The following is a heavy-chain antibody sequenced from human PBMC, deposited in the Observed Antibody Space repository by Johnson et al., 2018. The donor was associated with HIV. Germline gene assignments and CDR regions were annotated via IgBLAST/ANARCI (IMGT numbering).Heavy chain of an antibody. J-gene: IGHJ3*02. CDR3: AKDLSSGWYHSFDI. V-gene: IGHV3-74*01. CDR1: GFTFSRYW. Sequence: VHLVESGGGLVQPGGSLTLSCAASGFTFSRYWMHWVRQAPGKGLVWVSRINSDGSSTNYADSVKGRFTISRDNSKNTLYLQMNSLRAEDPAVYYCAKDLSSGWYHSFDIWGQGTMVTVSS. D-gene: IGHD6-19*01. CDR2: INSDGSST.